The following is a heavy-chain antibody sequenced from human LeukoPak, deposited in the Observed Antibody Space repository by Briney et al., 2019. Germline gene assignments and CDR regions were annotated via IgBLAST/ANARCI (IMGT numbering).Heavy chain of an antibody. J-gene: IGHJ5*02. CDR1: GFPFSSHA. CDR2: ISNGKT. CDR3: VREAGYCAPVCIKTNWFDP. V-gene: IGHV3-23*01. D-gene: IGHD2-15*01. Sequence: GGSLRLSCAASGFPFSSHAMSWVRQPLGKGLEWVAAISNGKTYYADSVRGRFAISRDDSTNTVHLHMNSLRDEDTALYHCVREAGYCAPVCIKTNWFDPWGQGTLVTVSS.